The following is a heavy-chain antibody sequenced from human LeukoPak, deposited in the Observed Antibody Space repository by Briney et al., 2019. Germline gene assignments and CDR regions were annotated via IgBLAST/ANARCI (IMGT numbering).Heavy chain of an antibody. CDR2: INHSGST. Sequence: PSETLSLTCAVYGGSFSGYYWSWIRQPPGKGLEWIGGINHSGSTNYNPSLKSRVTISVDTSKNQFSLKLSSVTAADTAVYYCARGRYYYGSGIYYYYGMDVWGQGTTVTVSS. CDR3: ARGRYYYGSGIYYYYGMDV. J-gene: IGHJ6*02. V-gene: IGHV4-34*01. CDR1: GGSFSGYY. D-gene: IGHD3-10*01.